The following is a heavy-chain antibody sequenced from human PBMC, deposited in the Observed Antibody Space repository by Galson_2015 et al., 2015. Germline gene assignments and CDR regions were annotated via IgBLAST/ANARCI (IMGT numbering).Heavy chain of an antibody. CDR3: ARALRDGYNSEVHAFDI. CDR2: INPSGGST. J-gene: IGHJ3*02. D-gene: IGHD5-24*01. Sequence: SVKVSCKASGYTFTSYYMHWVRQAPGQGLEWMGIINPSGGSTSYAQKFQGRVTMTRDTSTSTVYMELSSLRSEDTAVYYCARALRDGYNSEVHAFDIWGQGTMATVSS. V-gene: IGHV1-46*01. CDR1: GYTFTSYY.